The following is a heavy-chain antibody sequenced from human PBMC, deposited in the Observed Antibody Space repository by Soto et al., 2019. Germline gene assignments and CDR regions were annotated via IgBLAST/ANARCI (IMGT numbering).Heavy chain of an antibody. CDR1: DESVTSPGNY. D-gene: IGHD2-15*01. CDR2: ISSGGSP. J-gene: IGHJ1*01. V-gene: IGHV4-31*11. Sequence: SETLSLTCDVSDESVTSPGNYWNWIRQRPDTGLEWIGYISSGGSPFYNPSLKSRVSISLETSKNVISLALRSVTAADTAVYYCTLNHCAGGGCYDRDYWGRGTRVTVSS. CDR3: TLNHCAGGGCYDRDY.